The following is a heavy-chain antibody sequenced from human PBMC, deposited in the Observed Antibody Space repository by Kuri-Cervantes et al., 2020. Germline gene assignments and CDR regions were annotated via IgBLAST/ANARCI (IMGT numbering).Heavy chain of an antibody. V-gene: IGHV1-18*01. D-gene: IGHD6-19*01. J-gene: IGHJ4*02. CDR1: GYTFTSYG. CDR2: ISAYNGNT. CDR3: AADQVVAGTWIDY. Sequence: ASVKVSCKASGYTFTSYGISWVRQAPGQGLEWMGWISAYNGNTNYAQKLQGRVTITRDMSTSTAYMELSSLRSEDTAVYYCAADQVVAGTWIDYWGQGTLVTVSS.